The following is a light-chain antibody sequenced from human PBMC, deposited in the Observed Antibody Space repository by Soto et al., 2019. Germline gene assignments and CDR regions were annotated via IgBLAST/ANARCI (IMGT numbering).Light chain of an antibody. CDR2: KAS. J-gene: IGKJ1*01. CDR3: QQYNSYSPPT. Sequence: AIRMTQSPSSFSASTGDRVTITCRASQGISSYLAWYQQKPGKAPKLLIYKASSLESGVPSRFSGSGSGTEFTLTISSLQPDDFATYYCQQYNSYSPPTFGQGTKVDIK. CDR1: QGISSY. V-gene: IGKV1-8*01.